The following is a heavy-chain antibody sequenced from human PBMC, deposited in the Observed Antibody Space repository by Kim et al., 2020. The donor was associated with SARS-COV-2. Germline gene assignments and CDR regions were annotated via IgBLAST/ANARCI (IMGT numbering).Heavy chain of an antibody. CDR1: GGSFSGYY. CDR3: ARNSYRTGTTYAY. Sequence: SETLSLTCAVYGGSFSGYYWSWIRQPPGKGLEWIGEINHSGSTNYNPSLKSRVTISVDTSKNQFSLKLSSVTAADTAVYYCARNSYRTGTTYAYWGQGTLGTVSS. D-gene: IGHD1-1*01. J-gene: IGHJ4*02. V-gene: IGHV4-34*01. CDR2: INHSGST.